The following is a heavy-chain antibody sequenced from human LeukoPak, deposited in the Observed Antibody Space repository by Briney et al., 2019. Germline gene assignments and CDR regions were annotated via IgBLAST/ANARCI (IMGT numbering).Heavy chain of an antibody. D-gene: IGHD1-26*01. V-gene: IGHV4-4*07. J-gene: IGHJ4*02. CDR1: GGSISDYY. CDR2: VYTSGGI. CDR3: AGRDY. Sequence: PSETLSLTCTVSGGSISDYYWSWIRQPAEKGLECIGRVYTSGGIDYNPSFKSRVTLSVDKSKNQFFLKLTSVTAADTAVYYCAGRDYWGQGTLVTVSS.